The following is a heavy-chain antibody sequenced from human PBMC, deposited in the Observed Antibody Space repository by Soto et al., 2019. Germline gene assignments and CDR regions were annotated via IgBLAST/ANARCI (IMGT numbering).Heavy chain of an antibody. CDR1: GFTFSSYS. CDR3: ARDYSSGWNDGMDV. CDR2: ISSSSSYI. V-gene: IGHV3-21*01. J-gene: IGHJ6*02. D-gene: IGHD6-19*01. Sequence: RGSLRLSCAASGFTFSSYSMNWVRQAPGKGLEWVSSISSSSSYIYYADSVKGRFTISRDNAKNSLYLQMNSLRAEDTAVYYCARDYSSGWNDGMDVWGQGTTVTVSS.